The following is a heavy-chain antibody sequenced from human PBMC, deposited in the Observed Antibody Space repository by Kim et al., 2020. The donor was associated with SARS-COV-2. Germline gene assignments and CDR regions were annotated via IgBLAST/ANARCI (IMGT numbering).Heavy chain of an antibody. D-gene: IGHD3-10*01. CDR2: IYSGGST. Sequence: GGSLRLSCAASGFTFSSNYMTWVRQAPGKGLEWVSLIYSGGSTYYADSVKDRFTIFRDNSNNTLYLQLDSLRAADTAVYYCSTAGGDGSRSYHALLDFWG. V-gene: IGHV3-53*01. CDR1: GFTFSSNY. J-gene: IGHJ6*01. CDR3: STAGGDGSRSYHALLDF.